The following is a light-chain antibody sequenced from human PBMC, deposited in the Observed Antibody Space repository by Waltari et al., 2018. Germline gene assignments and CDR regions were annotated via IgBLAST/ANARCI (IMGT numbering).Light chain of an antibody. J-gene: IGKJ4*01. CDR3: QQYNNWPST. Sequence: EIVMTQSPATLSVSPGERATLSCRASQSVSSNLAWYQQKPGQAPRLLIHGASTRATGIPDRFSGSGSGTEFTLTISSLQSEDFAVYYCQQYNNWPSTFGGGTKVEIK. CDR2: GAS. CDR1: QSVSSN. V-gene: IGKV3-15*01.